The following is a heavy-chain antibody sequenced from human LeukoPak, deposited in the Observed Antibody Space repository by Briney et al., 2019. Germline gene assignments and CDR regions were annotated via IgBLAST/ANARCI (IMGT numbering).Heavy chain of an antibody. CDR3: ARDRSGGYGY. V-gene: IGHV3-21*01. J-gene: IGHJ4*02. Sequence: GGSLRLSCAASGFTFSSYSMNWVRQAPGRGRGWVSSISSSSSYIYYADSVKGRFTISRENAKNSLYLQMNSLRAEDTAVYYCARDRSGGYGYWGQGTLVTVSS. D-gene: IGHD1-26*01. CDR1: GFTFSSYS. CDR2: ISSSSSYI.